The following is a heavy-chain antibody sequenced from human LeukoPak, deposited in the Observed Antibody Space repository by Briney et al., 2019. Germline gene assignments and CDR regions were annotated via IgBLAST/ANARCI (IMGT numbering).Heavy chain of an antibody. Sequence: PSETLSLTCAVYGGSFSGYYWSWIRQPPGKGLEWIGEINHSGSTNYNPSLKSRVTISVDTSKNQFSLKLSSVTAADTAMYYCARSGWPLNWFDPWGQGTPVTVSS. CDR3: ARSGWPLNWFDP. V-gene: IGHV4-34*01. CDR1: GGSFSGYY. J-gene: IGHJ5*02. D-gene: IGHD6-19*01. CDR2: INHSGST.